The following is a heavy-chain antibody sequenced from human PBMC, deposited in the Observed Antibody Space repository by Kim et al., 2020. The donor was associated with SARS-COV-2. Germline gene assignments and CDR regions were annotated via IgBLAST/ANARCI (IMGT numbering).Heavy chain of an antibody. J-gene: IGHJ4*02. CDR3: TTDPLSYCSSTSCYARRFDY. D-gene: IGHD2-2*01. CDR1: GFTFSNAW. Sequence: GGSLRLSCAASGFTFSNAWMSWVRQAPGKGLEWVGRIKSKTDGGTTDYAAPVKGRFTIARDDSKNTLYLQMNSLKTEDTAVYYCTTDPLSYCSSTSCYARRFDYWGQGTLVTVSS. CDR2: IKSKTDGGTT. V-gene: IGHV3-15*01.